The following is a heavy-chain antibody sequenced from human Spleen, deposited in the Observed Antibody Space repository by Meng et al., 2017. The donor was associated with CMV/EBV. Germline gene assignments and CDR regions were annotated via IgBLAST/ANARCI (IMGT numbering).Heavy chain of an antibody. CDR1: GASFGNYY. CDR2: IYYSGNT. D-gene: IGHD5-18*01. CDR3: ARDNGYSYVGYGMDV. Sequence: SETLSLTCAVYGASFGNYYWTWIRQHPGKGLEWIGHIYYSGNTYYNSSLKNRLTISVDTYKNQFSLTLSSVTAADTAVYYCARDNGYSYVGYGMDVWGQGTTVTVSS. J-gene: IGHJ6*02. V-gene: IGHV4-31*11.